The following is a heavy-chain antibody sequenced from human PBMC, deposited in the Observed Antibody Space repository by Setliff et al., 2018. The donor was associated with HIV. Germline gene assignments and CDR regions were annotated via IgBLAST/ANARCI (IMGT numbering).Heavy chain of an antibody. CDR3: ATLDPSGGNFLAY. J-gene: IGHJ4*02. CDR1: GDTDFY. Sequence: SETLSLTCTVSGDTDFYWNWIRQPPGKGLEWIGYIHASGKTNYNPSLKSRVTLALDTSEMHFSLHLTSVTAADTAVYYCATLDPSGGNFLAYWGQGPLVTVSS. D-gene: IGHD2-21*02. V-gene: IGHV4-4*09. CDR2: IHASGKT.